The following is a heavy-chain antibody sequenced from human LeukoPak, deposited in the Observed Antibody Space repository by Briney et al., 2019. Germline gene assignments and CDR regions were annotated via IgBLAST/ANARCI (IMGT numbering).Heavy chain of an antibody. V-gene: IGHV3-23*01. Sequence: PGGSLRLSCAASGFTFSSYAMSWVRQAPGKGLEWVSAISGSGGSTFYADSVKGRFTIPRDNSKNTLHLHMNSLKAEDTAVYYCAKDPMFYFGSGSSFFDYWGQGTLVTVSS. CDR1: GFTFSSYA. CDR3: AKDPMFYFGSGSSFFDY. D-gene: IGHD3-10*01. J-gene: IGHJ4*02. CDR2: ISGSGGST.